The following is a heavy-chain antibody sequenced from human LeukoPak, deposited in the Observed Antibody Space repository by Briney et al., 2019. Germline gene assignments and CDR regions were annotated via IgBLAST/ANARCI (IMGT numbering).Heavy chain of an antibody. V-gene: IGHV3-30*03. CDR1: GFTFSSYW. J-gene: IGHJ3*02. D-gene: IGHD3-22*01. CDR3: ASSKYPSGGTMIVVGNDAFDI. Sequence: PGGSLSLSCTVSGFTFSSYWMSWVRQAPGKGLEWVAVISYDGSNKYYADSVKGRFTISRDNSKNTLYLQMNSLRAEDTAVYYCASSKYPSGGTMIVVGNDAFDIWGQGTMVTVSS. CDR2: ISYDGSNK.